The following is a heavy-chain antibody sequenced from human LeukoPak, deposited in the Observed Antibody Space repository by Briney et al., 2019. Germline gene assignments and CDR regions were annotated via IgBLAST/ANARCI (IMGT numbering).Heavy chain of an antibody. CDR3: ARYPRRFLEWLSGYFDY. CDR1: GFTFSSYS. V-gene: IGHV3-21*01. CDR2: ISSSSSYI. D-gene: IGHD3-3*01. Sequence: RAGGSLRLSCAASGFTFSSYSMNWVRQAPGKGLEWVSSISSSSSYIYYADSVKGRFTISRDNAKSSLYLQMNSLRAEDTAVYYCARYPRRFLEWLSGYFDYWGQGTLVTVSS. J-gene: IGHJ4*02.